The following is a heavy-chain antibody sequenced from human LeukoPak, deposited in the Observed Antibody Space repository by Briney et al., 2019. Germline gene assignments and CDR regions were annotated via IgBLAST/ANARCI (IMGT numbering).Heavy chain of an antibody. V-gene: IGHV4-59*01. D-gene: IGHD3-22*01. CDR2: VYYSGST. Sequence: SETLSLTCTVSGGSISSYYWNWIRQPPGKGLEWIGYVYYSGSTNYNPSLKSRVTISVDTSKNQSSLKLSSVTAADTAVYYCARGADSSGYYSIFYFDCWGQGTLVTVSS. CDR1: GGSISSYY. J-gene: IGHJ4*02. CDR3: ARGADSSGYYSIFYFDC.